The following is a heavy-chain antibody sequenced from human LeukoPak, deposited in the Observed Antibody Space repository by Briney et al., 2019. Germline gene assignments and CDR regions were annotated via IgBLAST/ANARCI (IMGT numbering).Heavy chain of an antibody. V-gene: IGHV3-74*01. CDR2: INYDARSR. D-gene: IGHD1-1*01. CDR3: VRGAGPGTPFD. J-gene: IGHJ1*01. Sequence: GGSLRLSCAASGFTFSLSWMHWVREAPGKGLEWVSSINYDARSRTYADSVKGRLTISRDNAENTLFLQMNSLRVEDSAIYSCVRGAGPGTPFDWGQGILVTVSS. CDR1: GFTFSLSW.